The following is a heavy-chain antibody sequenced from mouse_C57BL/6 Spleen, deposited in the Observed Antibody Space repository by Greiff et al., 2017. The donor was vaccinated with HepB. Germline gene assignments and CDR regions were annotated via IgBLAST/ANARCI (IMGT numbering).Heavy chain of an antibody. V-gene: IGHV1-72*01. J-gene: IGHJ4*01. Sequence: QVQLKQPGAELVKPGASVKLSCKASGYTFTSYWMHWVKQRPGRGLGWIGRIDPNSGGTKYNEKFKSKATLTVDKPSSKAYMQLSSLTSEDSAVYYCARMGGNYEGYYAMDYWGQGTSVTVSS. CDR3: ARMGGNYEGYYAMDY. CDR2: IDPNSGGT. CDR1: GYTFTSYW. D-gene: IGHD2-1*01.